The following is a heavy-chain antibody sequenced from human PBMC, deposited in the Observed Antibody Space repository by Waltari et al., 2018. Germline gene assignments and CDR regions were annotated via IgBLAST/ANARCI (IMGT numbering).Heavy chain of an antibody. J-gene: IGHJ4*02. Sequence: QVQLVQSGAEVKKPGASVKVSCKASGYTFTSYAMHWVRQAPGQRLEWMGRINAGNGNTKYSQKCQGRVTITRDTSASTAYMELSSLRSEDTAVYYCARLKSSGWYLDYWGQGTLVTVSS. D-gene: IGHD6-19*01. CDR2: INAGNGNT. V-gene: IGHV1-3*01. CDR3: ARLKSSGWYLDY. CDR1: GYTFTSYA.